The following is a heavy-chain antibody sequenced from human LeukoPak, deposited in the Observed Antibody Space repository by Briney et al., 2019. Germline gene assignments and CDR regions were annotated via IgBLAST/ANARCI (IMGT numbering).Heavy chain of an antibody. D-gene: IGHD2-21*01. V-gene: IGHV3-33*01. Sequence: GRSLRLSCEASGFTFSSHGMHWVRQPPGKGLEWVAVIWNDGIDKYYGDSVKGRFTVSRDNSKNTLYLQMDSLRAEDTAVYYCARGCGGTPGCYIIDNWGRGTLVTVSS. J-gene: IGHJ4*02. CDR1: GFTFSSHG. CDR3: ARGCGGTPGCYIIDN. CDR2: IWNDGIDK.